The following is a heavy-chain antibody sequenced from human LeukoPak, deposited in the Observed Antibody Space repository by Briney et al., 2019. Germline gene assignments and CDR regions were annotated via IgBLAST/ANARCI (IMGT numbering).Heavy chain of an antibody. J-gene: IGHJ4*02. CDR3: VSTTRSSPFDN. V-gene: IGHV3-7*01. CDR2: IKQDGSDK. Sequence: SGGSLRLSCAASGFTFSAYWMSWVRQAPGKGLEWLANIKQDGSDKQYVDSVKGRFAISRDNAKTSVYLQMNSLRAEDTAVYYCVSTTRSSPFDNWGQGTLVTVSS. D-gene: IGHD1-1*01. CDR1: GFTFSAYW.